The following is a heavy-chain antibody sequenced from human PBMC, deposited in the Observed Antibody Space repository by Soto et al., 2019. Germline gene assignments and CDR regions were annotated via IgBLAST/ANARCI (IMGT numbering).Heavy chain of an antibody. Sequence: QVQLVQSGAEVKKPGASVKVSCKASGYTFTSYDINWVRQATGQGLEWMGWMNPNSGNTGYAQKFQGRVTMTRNTSISTAYMELSSLRSEDTAVYYCARVGKAVDGHHYYYYMDVWGKGTTDTVSS. CDR2: MNPNSGNT. J-gene: IGHJ6*03. V-gene: IGHV1-8*01. CDR3: ARVGKAVDGHHYYYYMDV. D-gene: IGHD6-19*01. CDR1: GYTFTSYD.